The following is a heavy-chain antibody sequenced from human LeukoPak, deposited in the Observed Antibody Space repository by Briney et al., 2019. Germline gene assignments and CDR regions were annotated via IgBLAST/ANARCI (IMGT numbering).Heavy chain of an antibody. CDR3: ASQSYARFDP. CDR2: ISSSGSTI. CDR1: GFTFSDYY. J-gene: IGHJ5*02. D-gene: IGHD3-16*01. V-gene: IGHV3-11*04. Sequence: GGSLRLSCAASGFTFSDYYMSWIRQAPGKGLEWVSYISSSGSTIYYADSVKGRFTISRDNARNSLFLQMNSLRVEDTAVYYCASQSYARFDPWGQGTLVTVSS.